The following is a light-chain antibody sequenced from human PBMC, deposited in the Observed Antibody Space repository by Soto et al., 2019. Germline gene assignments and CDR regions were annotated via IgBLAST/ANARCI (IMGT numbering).Light chain of an antibody. V-gene: IGKV3-20*01. CDR1: QSVSSSY. Sequence: EIVLTQSPDTLSLSPGERATLSCRASQSVSSSYLAWYRQKPGQAPRLLIYGASSWASGIPDRFSGSGSGTDFTLTISRLDPEDFAVYYCQQYGSSPSTTFGQGTRLEIK. J-gene: IGKJ5*01. CDR3: QQYGSSPSTT. CDR2: GAS.